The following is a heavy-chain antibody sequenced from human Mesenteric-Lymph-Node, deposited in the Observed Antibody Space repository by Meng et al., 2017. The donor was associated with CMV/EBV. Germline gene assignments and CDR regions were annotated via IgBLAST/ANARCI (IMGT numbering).Heavy chain of an antibody. Sequence: GGSLRLSCAASGFTFSSYWMHWVRQAPGKGLVWVSRINSDGSSTSYADSVKGRFTISRDNAKNTLYLQMNSLRAEDTAVYYCAKGGLYSNYVSFDYWGQGTLVTVSS. V-gene: IGHV3-74*01. CDR3: AKGGLYSNYVSFDY. D-gene: IGHD4-11*01. CDR2: INSDGSST. CDR1: GFTFSSYW. J-gene: IGHJ4*02.